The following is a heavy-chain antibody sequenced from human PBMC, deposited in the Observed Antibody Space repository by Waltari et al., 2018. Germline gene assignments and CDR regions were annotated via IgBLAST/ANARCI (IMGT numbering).Heavy chain of an antibody. CDR1: GGSISSGGYY. Sequence: VQLQESGPGLVKPSQTLSLTCTVSGGSISSGGYYWSWFRQAPGKGLEWVGFIRSKAYGGTTEYAASVKGRFTISRDDSKSIAYLQMNSLKTEDTAVYYCTRDYSNPFDYWGQGTRVTVSS. J-gene: IGHJ4*02. D-gene: IGHD4-4*01. CDR2: IRSKAYGGTT. CDR3: TRDYSNPFDY. V-gene: IGHV3-49*05.